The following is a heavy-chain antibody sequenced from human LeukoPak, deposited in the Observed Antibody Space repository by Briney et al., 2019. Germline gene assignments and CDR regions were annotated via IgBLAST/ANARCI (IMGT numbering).Heavy chain of an antibody. V-gene: IGHV3-53*01. CDR3: ARGEKTRPFGGVIDY. J-gene: IGHJ4*02. CDR2: FYRGDST. CDR1: GFTVSSSY. D-gene: IGHD3-16*02. Sequence: GGSLRLSCAASGFTVSSSYMYWVRQAPGKGLEWVSFFYRGDSTYYTDSVKGRFTISRDNSKNTLYLQMNSLRAEDTAVYYCARGEKTRPFGGVIDYWGQGTLVTVSS.